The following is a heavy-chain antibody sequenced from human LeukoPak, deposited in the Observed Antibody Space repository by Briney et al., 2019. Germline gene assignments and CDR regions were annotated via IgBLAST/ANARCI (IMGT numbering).Heavy chain of an antibody. V-gene: IGHV3-21*01. J-gene: IGHJ4*02. CDR3: ARDLVVREPGDC. CDR1: GFTFSTYT. Sequence: GGALRLSCAASGFTFSTYTMNWVRQAPGKGLEWVSSINSDGHIYYTDSVKGRFTISRDNAKNSLYLQMNSLRAEDTAVYYCARDLVVREPGDCWGQGTLVTVSS. CDR2: INSDGHI. D-gene: IGHD3-10*01.